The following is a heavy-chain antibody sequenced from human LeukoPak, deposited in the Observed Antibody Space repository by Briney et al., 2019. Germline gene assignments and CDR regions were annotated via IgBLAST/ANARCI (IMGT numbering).Heavy chain of an antibody. CDR3: ARIIVGATRKYNWFDP. J-gene: IGHJ5*02. D-gene: IGHD1-26*01. Sequence: ASVKVSCKASGYTFTSYDINWVRQATGQGLEWMGWMNPNSGNTGYAQKFQGRVTITRNTSISTAYMELSSLRSEDTAVYYCARIIVGATRKYNWFDPWGQGTLVTVSS. CDR1: GYTFTSYD. V-gene: IGHV1-8*03. CDR2: MNPNSGNT.